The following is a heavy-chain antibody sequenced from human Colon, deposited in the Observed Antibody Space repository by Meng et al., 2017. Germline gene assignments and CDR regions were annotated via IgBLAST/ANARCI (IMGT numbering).Heavy chain of an antibody. CDR1: GYTFTSYD. CDR2: MNPNSGNT. V-gene: IGHV1-8*01. J-gene: IGHJ5*02. D-gene: IGHD1-1*01. Sequence: ASVKVSCKASGYTFTSYDINCVRQATGQGLEWMGWMNPNSGNTGYAQKFQGRVTMTRNTSISTAYMELSSLRSEDTAVYYCARAPPRYNWNSKELSNWFDPWGQGTLVTVSS. CDR3: ARAPPRYNWNSKELSNWFDP.